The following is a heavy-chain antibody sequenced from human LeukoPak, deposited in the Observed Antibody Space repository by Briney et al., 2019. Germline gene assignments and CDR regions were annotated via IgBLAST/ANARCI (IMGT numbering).Heavy chain of an antibody. CDR3: ATYYYDSSGFFDY. J-gene: IGHJ4*02. CDR2: IYYSGST. V-gene: IGHV4-59*01. Sequence: PSETLSLTCTVSGGSISSYYWSWIRQPPGKGLEWIAYIYYSGSTNYNPSLKSRVTISVHTSKNQFSLELSSVTAADTAVYYCATYYYDSSGFFDYWGQGTLVTVSS. CDR1: GGSISSYY. D-gene: IGHD3-22*01.